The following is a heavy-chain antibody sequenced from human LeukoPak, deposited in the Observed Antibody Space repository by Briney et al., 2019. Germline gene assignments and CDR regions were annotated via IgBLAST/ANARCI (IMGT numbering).Heavy chain of an antibody. V-gene: IGHV4-61*08. CDR2: MYYSGSP. D-gene: IGHD4-11*01. CDR3: ARLMTTVILGAFDI. J-gene: IGHJ3*02. CDR1: GGSISRGGDY. Sequence: SQTLSLTCTVSGGSISRGGDYWTWIRQHPGKGLEWIGYMYYSGSPNYNPSLKSRVTVSVDTSKNQFSLKLSSVTAADTAVYYCARLMTTVILGAFDIWGHGAMVTVSS.